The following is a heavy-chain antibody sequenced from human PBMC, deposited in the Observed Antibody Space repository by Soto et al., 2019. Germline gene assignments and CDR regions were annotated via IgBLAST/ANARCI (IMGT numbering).Heavy chain of an antibody. J-gene: IGHJ6*02. Sequence: AGGALRLSCVASGYKFNNYGMHWVRQSPAKGLEWVAVISFDGSKIYYVDSVKGRFTISRDNSKNTLYLQMSSLRVEDTAIYFCVQSHVTISGLVNGVDVWGQGTTVPVSS. CDR1: GYKFNNYG. CDR2: ISFDGSKI. V-gene: IGHV3-30*18. CDR3: VQSHVTISGLVNGVDV. D-gene: IGHD3-3*01.